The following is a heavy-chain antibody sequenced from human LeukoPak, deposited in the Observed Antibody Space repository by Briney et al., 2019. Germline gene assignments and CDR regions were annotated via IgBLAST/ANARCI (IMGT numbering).Heavy chain of an antibody. CDR2: ISYDGSNK. J-gene: IGHJ4*02. D-gene: IGHD3-22*01. CDR3: AREMDRSYYYDSSGYYPRRDY. V-gene: IGHV3-30-3*01. CDR1: GFTFSNYV. Sequence: GGSLRLSCAASGFTFSNYVMEWVRQAPGKGLEWVAVISYDGSNKYYADSVKGRFTISRDNAKNSLYLQMNSLRAEDTAVYYCAREMDRSYYYDSSGYYPRRDYWGQGTLVTVSS.